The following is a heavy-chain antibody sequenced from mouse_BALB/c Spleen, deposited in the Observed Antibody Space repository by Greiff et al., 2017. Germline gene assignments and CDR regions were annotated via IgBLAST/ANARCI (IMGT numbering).Heavy chain of an antibody. J-gene: IGHJ1*01. CDR2: INPSTGYT. CDR3: ARGRGYGSSYDGWYFDV. CDR1: GYTFTSYW. V-gene: IGHV1-7*01. Sequence: VQLQQSGAELAKPGASVKMSCKASGYTFTSYWMHWVKQRPGQGLEWIGYINPSTGYTEYNQKFKDKATLTADKSSSTAYMQLSSLTSEDSAVYYCARGRGYGSSYDGWYFDVWGAGTTVTVSS. D-gene: IGHD1-1*01.